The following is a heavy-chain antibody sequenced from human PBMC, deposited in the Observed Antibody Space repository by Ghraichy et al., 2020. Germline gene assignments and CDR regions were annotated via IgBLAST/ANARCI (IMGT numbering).Heavy chain of an antibody. Sequence: SETLSLTCTVSGGSLGTYYWNWIRQPPGKGLEWITYFYYTGSINYNPSLESRVTVSGDTSKNQFSLKLSSVTAADTAVYYCARDLGGYYNFDYWGQGALVTVSS. CDR1: GGSLGTYY. J-gene: IGHJ4*02. CDR3: ARDLGGYYNFDY. CDR2: FYYTGSI. D-gene: IGHD3-22*01. V-gene: IGHV4-59*01.